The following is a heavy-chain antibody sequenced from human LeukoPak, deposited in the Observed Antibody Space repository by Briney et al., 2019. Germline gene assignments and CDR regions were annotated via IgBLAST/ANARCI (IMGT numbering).Heavy chain of an antibody. CDR1: GYTFTSYD. CDR3: ASGGSMVRGVNEDY. J-gene: IGHJ4*02. Sequence: GASVKVSCKASGYTFTSYDINWVRQATGQGLEWMGWMNPNSGNTGYAQKFQGRVTMTRNISISTAYMELSSLRSEDTAVYYCASGGSMVRGVNEDYWGQGTLVTVSS. D-gene: IGHD3-10*01. V-gene: IGHV1-8*01. CDR2: MNPNSGNT.